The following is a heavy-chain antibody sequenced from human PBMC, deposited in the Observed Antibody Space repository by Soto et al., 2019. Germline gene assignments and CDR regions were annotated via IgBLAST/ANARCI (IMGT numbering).Heavy chain of an antibody. V-gene: IGHV3-30*03. CDR3: ARDPLPFCRSHTCRSFDY. CDR2: ISYDGSST. D-gene: IGHD3-3*01. CDR1: GFTFNIYG. J-gene: IGHJ4*01. Sequence: QVQLVESGGGVVQPGRSLRLSCVISGFTFNIYGMHWVRQAPGKGLEWVAVISYDGSSTYYADSVKGRFTVSRDNSKNTLYLEMDSLRSVNTAVYYCARDPLPFCRSHTCRSFDYCGHGALVTVSS.